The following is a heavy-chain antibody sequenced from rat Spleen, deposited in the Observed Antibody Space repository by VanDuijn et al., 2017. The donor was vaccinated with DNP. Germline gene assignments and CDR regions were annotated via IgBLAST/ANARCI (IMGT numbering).Heavy chain of an antibody. CDR2: ISYDGLRP. Sequence: EVQLVESGGGLVQPGRSLKLSCPASGFTFSDYAMAWVRQAPGKGLEWVATISYDGLRPYYRDSVKGRFTISRDDAKSALFLQMDSLRSEDTATYYCARDNYVTSGAMDAWGQGTSVTVSS. CDR1: GFTFSDYA. V-gene: IGHV5-17*01. D-gene: IGHD1-11*01. J-gene: IGHJ4*01. CDR3: ARDNYVTSGAMDA.